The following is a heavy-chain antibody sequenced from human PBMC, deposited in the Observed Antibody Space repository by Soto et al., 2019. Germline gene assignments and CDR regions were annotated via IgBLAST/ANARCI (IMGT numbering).Heavy chain of an antibody. CDR1: GFSLSTSGVG. Sequence: QITLKESGPALVKPTQTLTLTCTFSGFSLSTSGVGVAWIRQPPGKALEWLALICWDDDKRYRPSLGSRLTITKETSKDQVVLTMSNMHSVDTATYYCAYLPCSGGSCYWFSFSGMDVWGQGTTVTVSS. D-gene: IGHD2-15*01. V-gene: IGHV2-5*02. CDR3: AYLPCSGGSCYWFSFSGMDV. J-gene: IGHJ6*02. CDR2: ICWDDDK.